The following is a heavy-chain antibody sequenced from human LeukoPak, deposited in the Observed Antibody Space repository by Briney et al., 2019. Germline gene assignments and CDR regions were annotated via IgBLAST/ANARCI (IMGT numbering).Heavy chain of an antibody. CDR3: ARIGLGSGWHLDY. V-gene: IGHV4-59*10. CDR2: IYTSGST. D-gene: IGHD6-19*01. Sequence: GSLRLSCAASGFTFSNAWMSWVRQAPGKGLEWVGRIYTSGSTNCNPSLKSRVTMSLDTSKNQFSLKLISVIAADTAVYYCARIGLGSGWHLDYWGQGTLVTVSS. J-gene: IGHJ4*02. CDR1: GFTFSNAW.